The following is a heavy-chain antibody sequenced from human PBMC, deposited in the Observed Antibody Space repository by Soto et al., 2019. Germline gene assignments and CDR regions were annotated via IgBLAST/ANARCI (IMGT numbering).Heavy chain of an antibody. CDR1: GYSFTSYW. D-gene: IGHD6-13*01. J-gene: IGHJ4*02. CDR2: IDPSDSYT. CDR3: ASSSSSWSPTDSYFDY. Sequence: GESLKISCKGSGYSFTSYWISWVRQMPGKGLEWMGRIDPSDSYTNYSPSFQGHVTISADKSISTAYLQWSSLKASDTAMYYCASSSSSWSPTDSYFDYWGQGTLVTVSS. V-gene: IGHV5-10-1*01.